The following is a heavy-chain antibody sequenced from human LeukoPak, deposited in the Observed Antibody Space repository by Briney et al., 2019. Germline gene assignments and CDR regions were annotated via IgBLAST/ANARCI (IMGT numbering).Heavy chain of an antibody. CDR2: IWYDGSNK. CDR1: GFTFSSYG. Sequence: GSLRLSCAASGFTFSSYGMHWVRQAPGKGLEWVAVIWYDGSNKYYADSVKGRFTISRDNAKNSLYLQMNSLRDEDTAVYYCARDSAGDYWGQGTLVTVSS. CDR3: ARDSAGDY. J-gene: IGHJ4*02. V-gene: IGHV3-33*01. D-gene: IGHD3-10*01.